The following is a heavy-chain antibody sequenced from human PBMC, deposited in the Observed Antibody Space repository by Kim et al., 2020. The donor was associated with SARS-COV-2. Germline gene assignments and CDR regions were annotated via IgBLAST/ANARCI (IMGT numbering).Heavy chain of an antibody. CDR3: ARTIPSSWYFDY. V-gene: IGHV5-51*01. J-gene: IGHJ4*02. Sequence: RYSPSFQGQVTISADKSISTAYLQWSSLKASDTAMYYCARTIPSSWYFDYWGQGTLVTVSS. D-gene: IGHD6-13*01.